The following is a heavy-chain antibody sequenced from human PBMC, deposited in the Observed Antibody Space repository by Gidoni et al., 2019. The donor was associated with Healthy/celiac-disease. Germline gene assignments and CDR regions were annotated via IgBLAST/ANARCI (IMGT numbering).Heavy chain of an antibody. CDR2: ISWNSGSI. Sequence: EVQLVESGGGLVQPGRSMRLSCAASGLTVDDYAMQWVRQAPGKGLEGVSGISWNSGSIGYADSVKVRFTISRDNAKNSLYLQMNSLRADDTALYYCAKAYYYDSNGGFDYLGQGTLVTVSS. CDR1: GLTVDDYA. J-gene: IGHJ4*02. D-gene: IGHD3-22*01. CDR3: AKAYYYDSNGGFDY. V-gene: IGHV3-9*01.